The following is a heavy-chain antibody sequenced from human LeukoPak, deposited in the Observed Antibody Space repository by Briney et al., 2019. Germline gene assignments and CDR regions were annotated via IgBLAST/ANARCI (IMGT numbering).Heavy chain of an antibody. CDR2: IYTSGST. CDR3: AREHIVVVIAMVAFDI. D-gene: IGHD2-21*01. Sequence: NPSETLSLTCTVSGGSISSGSYYWSWIRQPAGTGLEWIGRIYTSGSTNYNPSLKSRVTISVDTSKNPFSLKLSSVTAADTAVYYCAREHIVVVIAMVAFDIWGQGTMVTVSS. J-gene: IGHJ3*02. CDR1: GGSISSGSYY. V-gene: IGHV4-61*02.